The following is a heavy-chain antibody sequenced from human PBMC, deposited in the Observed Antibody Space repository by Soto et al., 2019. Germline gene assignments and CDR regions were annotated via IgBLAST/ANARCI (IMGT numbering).Heavy chain of an antibody. CDR1: GFTFSSYA. CDR3: ARVFPDLLGYCSSTSCDFDY. CDR2: ISYDGSNK. Sequence: QVQLVESGGGVVQPGRSLRLSCAASGFTFSSYAMHWVRQAPGKGLEWVAVISYDGSNKYYVDSVKGRFTISRDNSKNTLYLQMNSLRAEDTAVYYCARVFPDLLGYCSSTSCDFDYWGQGTLVTVSS. V-gene: IGHV3-30-3*01. D-gene: IGHD2-2*01. J-gene: IGHJ4*02.